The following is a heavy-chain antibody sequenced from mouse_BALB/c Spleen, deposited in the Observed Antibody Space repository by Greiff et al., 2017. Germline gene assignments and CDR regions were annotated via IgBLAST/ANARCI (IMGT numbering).Heavy chain of an antibody. V-gene: IGHV1-87*01. D-gene: IGHD3-1*01. Sequence: QVQLKESGAELARPGASVKLSCKASGYTFTSYWMQWVKQRPGQGLEWIGAIYPGDGDTRYTQKFKGKATLTADKSSSTAYMQLSSLASEDSAVYYCARGGQLGLRNYFDYWGQGTTLTVSS. CDR3: ARGGQLGLRNYFDY. J-gene: IGHJ2*01. CDR2: IYPGDGDT. CDR1: GYTFTSYW.